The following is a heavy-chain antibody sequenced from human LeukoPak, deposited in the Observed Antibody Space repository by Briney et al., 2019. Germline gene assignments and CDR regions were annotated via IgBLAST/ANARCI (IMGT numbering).Heavy chain of an antibody. V-gene: IGHV3-21*01. CDR1: GFTFSSHS. D-gene: IGHD2-2*01. J-gene: IGHJ6*03. Sequence: GGSLRLSCAASGFTFSSHSMNWVRQAPGKGLEWVSSISSSSSYIYYADSVKGRFTISRDNAKNSLYLQMNSLRAEDTAVYYGARDRAPDYCSSTSCQGDMDVWGKGTTVTVSS. CDR3: ARDRAPDYCSSTSCQGDMDV. CDR2: ISSSSSYI.